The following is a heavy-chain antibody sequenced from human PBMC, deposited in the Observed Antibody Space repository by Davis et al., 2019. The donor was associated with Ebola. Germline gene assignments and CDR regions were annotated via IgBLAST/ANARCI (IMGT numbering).Heavy chain of an antibody. Sequence: GESLKISCAASGFTFSSYAMSWVRQAPGKGLEWVSAISGSGGSTYYADSVKGRFTISRDNAKNSLYLQMNSLRAEDTAVYYCARDSVWVTTKYFDYWGQGTLVTVPS. J-gene: IGHJ4*02. CDR3: ARDSVWVTTKYFDY. CDR2: ISGSGGST. D-gene: IGHD4-17*01. V-gene: IGHV3-23*01. CDR1: GFTFSSYA.